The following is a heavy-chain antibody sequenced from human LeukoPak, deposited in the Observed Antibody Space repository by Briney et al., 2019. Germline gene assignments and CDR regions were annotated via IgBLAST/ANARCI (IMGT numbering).Heavy chain of an antibody. CDR2: ISSRGSTI. CDR1: GFTFSDYY. V-gene: IGHV3-11*01. J-gene: IGHJ6*02. CDR3: ARRTYSSGWYIYYYYYYGMDV. Sequence: GSLRLSCAASGFTFSDYYMSWIRQARGKGLEWVSYISSRGSTIYYADSVKGRFTISRDNAKNSLYLQMNSLRAEDTAVYYCARRTYSSGWYIYYYYYYGMDVWGQGTTVTVSS. D-gene: IGHD6-19*01.